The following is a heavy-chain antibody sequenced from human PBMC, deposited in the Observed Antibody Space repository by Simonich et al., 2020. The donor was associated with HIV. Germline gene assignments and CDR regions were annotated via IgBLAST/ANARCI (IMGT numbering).Heavy chain of an antibody. CDR2: SNHSRSTT. CDR1: GGSFSGYY. J-gene: IGHJ3*02. Sequence: QVQLQQWGAGLLKPSETLSLTCAVYGGSFSGYYWSWIRQPQGKGLEWIAESNHSRSTTNNNPSHKSRVTIAVDTAKIQISLKLTAVTAADTAVYYCARGLREPESPYSSGWLGAGAFDIWGQGTMVTVSS. CDR3: ARGLREPESPYSSGWLGAGAFDI. V-gene: IGHV4-34*01. D-gene: IGHD6-13*01.